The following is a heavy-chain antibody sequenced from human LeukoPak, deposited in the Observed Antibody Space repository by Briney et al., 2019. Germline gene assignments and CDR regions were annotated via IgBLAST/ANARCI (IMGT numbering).Heavy chain of an antibody. V-gene: IGHV3-23*01. CDR1: GFIFSNYA. J-gene: IGHJ4*02. CDR3: AKGLRGGSSGSSDY. Sequence: GGSLRLSCAASGFIFSNYAMSWVRQAPGKGLEWVSTISERAGSTYYADSVKGRFTISRDNSKNTLSLQMNGLRAEDTAVYYCAKGLRGGSSGSSDYWGQGTLVTVSS. CDR2: ISERAGST. D-gene: IGHD3-22*01.